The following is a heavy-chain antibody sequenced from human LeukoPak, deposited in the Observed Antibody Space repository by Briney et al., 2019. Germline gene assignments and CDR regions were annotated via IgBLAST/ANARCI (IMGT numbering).Heavy chain of an antibody. V-gene: IGHV1-46*01. CDR3: TRQWRSYWYFDH. CDR1: GYTFTSYY. D-gene: IGHD2-8*01. Sequence: ASVKVSCKASGYTFTSYYMHWVRQAPGQGLEWMGIINPSGGSINYAQKFQGRVTVTRDTSTSTVYMELSSLRSEDTAVYYCTRQWRSYWYFDHWGRGTLVTVSS. J-gene: IGHJ2*01. CDR2: INPSGGSI.